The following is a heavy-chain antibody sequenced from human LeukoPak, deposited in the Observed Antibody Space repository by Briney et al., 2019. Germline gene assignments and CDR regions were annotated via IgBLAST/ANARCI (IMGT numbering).Heavy chain of an antibody. CDR3: ARDLTGDWYFDL. D-gene: IGHD3-9*01. Sequence: GSLRLSCAASGFTVSSNYMSWVRQAPGKGLEWVSVIYSGGSTYYADSVKGRFTISRDNSKNTLYLQMNSLRAEDTAVYYCARDLTGDWYFDLWGRGTLVTVSS. CDR1: GFTVSSNY. CDR2: IYSGGST. V-gene: IGHV3-53*01. J-gene: IGHJ2*01.